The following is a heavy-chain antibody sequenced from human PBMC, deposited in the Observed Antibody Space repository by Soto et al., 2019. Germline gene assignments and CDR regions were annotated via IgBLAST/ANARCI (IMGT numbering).Heavy chain of an antibody. CDR1: GGSTSSDGYY. CDR2: IYHSGST. J-gene: IGHJ3*02. D-gene: IGHD3-3*01. CDR3: ARGVAASDAFDI. V-gene: IGHV4-31*03. Sequence: QVQLQESGPGLVKPSQTLSLTCSVSGGSTSSDGYYWTWIRQHPGKGLEWIGYIYHSGSTYYNPSLKSRLTISMDRSKPQFSLKMSAVTAADTALYYCARGVAASDAFDIWGQGTVVTVSS.